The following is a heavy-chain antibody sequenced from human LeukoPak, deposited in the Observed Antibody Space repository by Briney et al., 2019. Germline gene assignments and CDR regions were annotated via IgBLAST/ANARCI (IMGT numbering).Heavy chain of an antibody. CDR1: GFTVSSNY. Sequence: GGSLRLSCAASGFTVSSNYMSWVRQAPGKGLEWVSVIYSGGSTYYADSVKGRLTISRHTSKNTLYLQMNSLRAEDTAVYYCARGAEYYYYGMDVWGQGTTVTVSS. D-gene: IGHD1-14*01. J-gene: IGHJ6*02. CDR2: IYSGGST. CDR3: ARGAEYYYYGMDV. V-gene: IGHV3-53*04.